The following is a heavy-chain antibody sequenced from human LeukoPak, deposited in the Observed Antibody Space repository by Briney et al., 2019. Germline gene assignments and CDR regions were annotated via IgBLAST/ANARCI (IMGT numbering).Heavy chain of an antibody. D-gene: IGHD3-10*01. CDR2: INTYNGNT. CDR1: GYIYTNYG. V-gene: IGHV1-18*01. J-gene: IGHJ4*02. Sequence: GASVKVSCKASGYIYTNYGINWVRQAPGQGLEWMGWINTYNGNTNYAPKLHGRVTMTRDTSISTAYMELSRLRSDDTAVYYCARDGYYYGSGSYYDFDYWGQGTLVTVSS. CDR3: ARDGYYYGSGSYYDFDY.